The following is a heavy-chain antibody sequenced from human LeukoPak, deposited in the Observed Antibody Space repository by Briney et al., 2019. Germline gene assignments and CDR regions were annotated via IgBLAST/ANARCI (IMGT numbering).Heavy chain of an antibody. J-gene: IGHJ4*02. CDR1: GYIYTRYW. CDR3: ASRTFGDY. V-gene: IGHV5-51*01. D-gene: IGHD3-10*01. CDR2: IYPADSDT. Sequence: GESLKISCQCSGYIYTRYWIVWVRQMPGKGLERMGIIYPADSDTRYSPSFQGPVTTSADKSISTAYLQWTTLKASDTAMYYCASRTFGDYWGQGTLVTVSS.